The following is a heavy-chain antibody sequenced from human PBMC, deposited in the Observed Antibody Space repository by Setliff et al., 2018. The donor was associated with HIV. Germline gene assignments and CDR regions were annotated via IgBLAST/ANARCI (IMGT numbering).Heavy chain of an antibody. V-gene: IGHV4-4*07. D-gene: IGHD6-13*01. CDR2: IYTSGST. J-gene: IGHJ4*02. CDR1: GGSFSGYY. CDR3: ARAGSAGRLRAIDS. Sequence: PSETLSLTCAVSGGSFSGYYWSWIRQPAGKGLEWIGRIYTSGSTNYNPSLKSRVTMSVDTSKNQFSLRLSSVTAADTAMYYCARAGSAGRLRAIDSWAQGTLVTVSS.